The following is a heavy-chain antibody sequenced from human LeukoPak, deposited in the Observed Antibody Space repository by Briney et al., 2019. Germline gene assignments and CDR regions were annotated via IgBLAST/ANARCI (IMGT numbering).Heavy chain of an antibody. CDR2: IYYSGST. Sequence: SETLSLTCAVSGGSISSGGYSWSWIRQPPGKGLEWIGYIYYSGSTYYNPSLKSRVTISVDTSKNQFSLKLSSVTAADTAVYYCARALRYFDWPMDVWGKGTTVTVSS. V-gene: IGHV4-31*11. CDR1: GGSISSGGYS. D-gene: IGHD3-9*01. J-gene: IGHJ6*04. CDR3: ARALRYFDWPMDV.